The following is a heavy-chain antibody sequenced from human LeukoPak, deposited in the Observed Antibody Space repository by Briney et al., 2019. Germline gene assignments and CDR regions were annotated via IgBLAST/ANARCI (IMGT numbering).Heavy chain of an antibody. V-gene: IGHV1-69*13. J-gene: IGHJ3*02. CDR2: IIPIFGTA. Sequence: GASVKVSCKASGGTFSSYAISWVRQAPGQGLEWMGGIIPIFGTANYAQKFQGRVTITADESTSTAYMELSSLRPEDTAVYYCARGRITIFGVVPGAFDIWGQGTMVTVSS. D-gene: IGHD3-3*01. CDR1: GGTFSSYA. CDR3: ARGRITIFGVVPGAFDI.